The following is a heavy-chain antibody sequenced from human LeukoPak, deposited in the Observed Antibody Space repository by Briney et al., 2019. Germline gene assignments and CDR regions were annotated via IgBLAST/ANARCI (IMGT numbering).Heavy chain of an antibody. D-gene: IGHD4-17*01. CDR2: IHYSGIT. CDR1: GGSITSYY. V-gene: IGHV4-59*08. J-gene: IGHJ5*02. Sequence: SETLSLTCTVSGGSITSYYRSWIRQPPGKVLELIAYIHYSGITNHNPSLKSRVTISVDTSKNQYSLKLNSVTAADTAVYYCTSQSTVNTNDWFGPWGQGTLVTVSS. CDR3: TSQSTVNTNDWFGP.